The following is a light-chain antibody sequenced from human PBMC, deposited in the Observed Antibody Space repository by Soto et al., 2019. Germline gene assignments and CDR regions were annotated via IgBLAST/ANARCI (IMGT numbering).Light chain of an antibody. Sequence: EIVLTQSPATLSLSPGERATLSCRASQSVSSYLAWYQQKPGQAPRLLIYDASTRATGIPARFSGSGSGPAFTLTISSLEPEYVAVYYCQQRSNWPLTFGGGTKVEI. CDR1: QSVSSY. J-gene: IGKJ4*01. V-gene: IGKV3-11*01. CDR3: QQRSNWPLT. CDR2: DAS.